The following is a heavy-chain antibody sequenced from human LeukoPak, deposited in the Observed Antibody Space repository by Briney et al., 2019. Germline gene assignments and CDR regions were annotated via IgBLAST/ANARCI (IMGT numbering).Heavy chain of an antibody. Sequence: SETLSLTCTVSGGSISSSSYYWGWIRQPPGKGLEWIGSIYYSGSTYYNPSLKSRVTISVDTSKNQFSLKLSSVTAADTAVYYCARQRSSGWYVWNWFDPWGQGTLITVSS. D-gene: IGHD6-19*01. CDR3: ARQRSSGWYVWNWFDP. CDR2: IYYSGST. V-gene: IGHV4-39*01. CDR1: GGSISSSSYY. J-gene: IGHJ5*02.